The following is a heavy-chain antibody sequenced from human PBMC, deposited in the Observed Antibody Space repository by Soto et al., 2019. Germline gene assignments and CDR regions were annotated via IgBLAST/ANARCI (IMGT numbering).Heavy chain of an antibody. Sequence: QVQLVQSGAEVKKPGASVKISCKASGYTFTTYYLHWLRQAPGQGLEWMGIINPDTGSTSSAQNFRGRVSVTRDTSTSTVYMELYSPSTEDTAVDSGARDPNFSIHVHHYGMDVWGKGTTVTVSS. D-gene: IGHD2-21*01. CDR1: GYTFTTYY. V-gene: IGHV1-46*01. J-gene: IGHJ6*04. CDR2: INPDTGST. CDR3: ARDPNFSIHVHHYGMDV.